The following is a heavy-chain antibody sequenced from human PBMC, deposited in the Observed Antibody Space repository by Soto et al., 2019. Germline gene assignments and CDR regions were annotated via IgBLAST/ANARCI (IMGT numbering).Heavy chain of an antibody. Sequence: QITLKESGPPLVKPTQTLTLTCTFSGFSLSTSGVGVGWIRQPPGKALEWLALIYWDDDKRYSPSLKSRLTIPKDTSKNQMVLTMTNMDPVDTATYYCAHRRCYGSGSGKYYFDYWGQGTLVTVSS. CDR3: AHRRCYGSGSGKYYFDY. CDR1: GFSLSTSGVG. D-gene: IGHD3-10*01. J-gene: IGHJ4*02. V-gene: IGHV2-5*02. CDR2: IYWDDDK.